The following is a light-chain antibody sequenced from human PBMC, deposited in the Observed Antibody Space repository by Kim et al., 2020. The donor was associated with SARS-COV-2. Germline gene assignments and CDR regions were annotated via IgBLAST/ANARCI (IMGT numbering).Light chain of an antibody. CDR1: SRDIGAYHH. CDR3: SYQRV. CDR2: EVN. J-gene: IGLJ3*02. V-gene: IGLV2-8*01. Sequence: ARGPPGQSANMSCTGASRDIGAYHHVSCYQQHPGNAPKLMFYEVNPRPSAGPDPFSGSKSGNTASLTVSGLQAEDEADYYCSYQRVFGGGTQLTVL.